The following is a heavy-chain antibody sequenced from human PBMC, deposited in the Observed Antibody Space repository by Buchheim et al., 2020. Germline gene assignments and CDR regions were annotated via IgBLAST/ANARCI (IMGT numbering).Heavy chain of an antibody. D-gene: IGHD6-19*01. CDR1: GFTFSGYW. J-gene: IGHJ4*02. Sequence: EVQLVESGGGLVQPGGSLRLSCAASGFTFSGYWMSWIRQAPGKGLEWVANIKQDGSEKSYVDSVKGRFTISRDNAKNSLFLQMDSLGVDDTAVYYCTRSGRPVDYWGQGTL. CDR2: IKQDGSEK. V-gene: IGHV3-7*01. CDR3: TRSGRPVDY.